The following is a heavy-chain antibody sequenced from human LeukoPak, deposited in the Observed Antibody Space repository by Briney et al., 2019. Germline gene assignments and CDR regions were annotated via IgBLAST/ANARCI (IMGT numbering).Heavy chain of an antibody. CDR3: ARDSSKTHSSGSNYFDY. CDR1: GYTFTSYY. V-gene: IGHV1-46*01. Sequence: ASVKVSCKASGYTFTSYYMHWVRQAPGQGLEWMGIINPSGGSTSYAQKFQGRDTMTRDTSTSTVYMELSSLRSEDTAVYYCARDSSKTHSSGSNYFDYWGQGTLVTVSS. CDR2: INPSGGST. J-gene: IGHJ4*02. D-gene: IGHD6-19*01.